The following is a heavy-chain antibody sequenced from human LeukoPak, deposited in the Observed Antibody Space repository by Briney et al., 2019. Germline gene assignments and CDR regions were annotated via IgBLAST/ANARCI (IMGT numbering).Heavy chain of an antibody. V-gene: IGHV3-48*03. D-gene: IGHD4-11*01. J-gene: IGHJ4*02. Sequence: GGSLRLSCAASGFTFRIYELHWVRQAPGKGLEWVSYIASSGDGVYYAHSVRGRFTISRDNAKNSLYLEMNSLRAEDTAVYYCARDRGSRSNSPYYFDYWGQGALVTVSS. CDR3: ARDRGSRSNSPYYFDY. CDR1: GFTFRIYE. CDR2: IASSGDGV.